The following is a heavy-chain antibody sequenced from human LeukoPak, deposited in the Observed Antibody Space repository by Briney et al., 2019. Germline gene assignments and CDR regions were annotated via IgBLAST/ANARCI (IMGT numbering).Heavy chain of an antibody. CDR3: TPESRSVTDWTHYGIDV. D-gene: IGHD2-21*02. Sequence: GGSLRLSCTASGFTLNNAGMSWGRQASGQGLEWVGRLTSEIDGATTDYAAPVKGRFTISRDDSKNTLFLQMNSLRTEDTGVYYCTPESRSVTDWTHYGIDVWGQGTTVTVSS. CDR1: GFTLNNAG. CDR2: LTSEIDGATT. V-gene: IGHV3-15*01. J-gene: IGHJ6*02.